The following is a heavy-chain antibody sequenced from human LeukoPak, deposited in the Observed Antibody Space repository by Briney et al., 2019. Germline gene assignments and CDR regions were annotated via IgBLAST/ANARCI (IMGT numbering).Heavy chain of an antibody. CDR2: IYYSGST. J-gene: IGHJ4*02. D-gene: IGHD6-13*01. V-gene: IGHV4-39*07. Sequence: PSETLSLTCTVSGGSISSSSYYWGWIRQPPGKGLEWIGSIYYSGSTYYNLSLKSRVTISVDTSKNQFSLKLSSVTAADTAVYYCARDPTVNRLDSSWYEYWGQGTLVTVSS. CDR1: GGSISSSSYY. CDR3: ARDPTVNRLDSSWYEY.